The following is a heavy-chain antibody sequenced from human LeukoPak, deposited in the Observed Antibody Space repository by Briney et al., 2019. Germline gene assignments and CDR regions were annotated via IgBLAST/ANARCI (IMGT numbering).Heavy chain of an antibody. CDR1: GFTFDDYT. CDR2: ISWHGATT. CDR3: AKDLYRGTYPDY. V-gene: IGHV3-43*01. J-gene: IGHJ4*02. Sequence: QPGGSLRLSCAASGFTFDDYTMHWVRQPPGKGLEWVSLISWHGATTYYTESVRGRFTISRDNSKNSLYLQMSSLRTEDTALYYCAKDLYRGTYPDYWGQGTLVTVSS. D-gene: IGHD1-26*01.